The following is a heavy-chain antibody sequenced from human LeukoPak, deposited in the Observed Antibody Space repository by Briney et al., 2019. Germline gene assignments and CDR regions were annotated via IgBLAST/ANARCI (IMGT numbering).Heavy chain of an antibody. CDR2: INHSGST. CDR3: ARGYSPIHYYYMDV. J-gene: IGHJ6*03. Sequence: PSETLSLTCAVYGGSFSGYYWSWIRQPPGKGLEWIGKINHSGSTNYNPSLKSRVTISVDTSKNQFSLKLSSVTAADTAVYYCARGYSPIHYYYMDVWGKGTTVTVSS. V-gene: IGHV4-34*01. CDR1: GGSFSGYY. D-gene: IGHD4-11*01.